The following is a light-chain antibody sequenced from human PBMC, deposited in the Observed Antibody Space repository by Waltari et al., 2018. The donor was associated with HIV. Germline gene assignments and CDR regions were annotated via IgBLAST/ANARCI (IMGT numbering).Light chain of an antibody. V-gene: IGLV7-46*01. CDR1: AGPGHSKNY. J-gene: IGLJ2*01. CDR3: LLFFGATRI. CDR2: DQT. Sequence: QAAVTQEPSMTVSPGGTIILNCWSSAGPGHSKNYAYWSQQKPGPAPTTRIFDQTTRHSWTPARVSGFLLGDKSVLTLSGALSEDEAIYYCLLFFGATRIFGGGTMVTV.